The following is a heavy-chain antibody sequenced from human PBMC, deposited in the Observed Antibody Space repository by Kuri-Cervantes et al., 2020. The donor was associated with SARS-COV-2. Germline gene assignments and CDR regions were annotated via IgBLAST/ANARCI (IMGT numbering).Heavy chain of an antibody. Sequence: GSLRLSCTVSGGSISTYYWSWIRQPPGKGLERIGYLYYSGSTNYNPSLKSRVTISLETSKNQFSLKLSSVTAADTAVYYCATGGYYVAYDYWGQGTLVTVSS. CDR1: GGSISTYY. V-gene: IGHV4-59*01. D-gene: IGHD1-26*01. CDR2: LYYSGST. J-gene: IGHJ4*02. CDR3: ATGGYYVAYDY.